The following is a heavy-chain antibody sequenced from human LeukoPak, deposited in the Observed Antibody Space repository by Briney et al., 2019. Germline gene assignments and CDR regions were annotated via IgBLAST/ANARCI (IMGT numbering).Heavy chain of an antibody. Sequence: PGGSLRLSCAASGFTFSSYAMSWVRQAPGKGLEWVSAISGSGGSTYYADSVKGRFTISRDNSKNTLYLQMNSLIAEDTAVYYCAKGDYDFWNYFDYWGQGTLVTVSS. CDR2: ISGSGGST. V-gene: IGHV3-23*01. CDR1: GFTFSSYA. J-gene: IGHJ4*02. D-gene: IGHD3-3*01. CDR3: AKGDYDFWNYFDY.